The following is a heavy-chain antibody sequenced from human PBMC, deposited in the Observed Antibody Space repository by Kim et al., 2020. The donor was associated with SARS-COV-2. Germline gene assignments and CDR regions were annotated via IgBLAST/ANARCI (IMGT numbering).Heavy chain of an antibody. J-gene: IGHJ5*02. D-gene: IGHD3-16*01. CDR2: IYYSGST. CDR1: GGSISSSSYY. V-gene: IGHV4-39*07. CDR3: ARDLPQVGGPFDP. Sequence: SETLSLTCTVSGGSISSSSYYWGWIRQPPGKGLEWIGSIYYSGSTYYNPSLKSRVTISVDTSKNQFSLKLSSVTAADTAVYYCARDLPQVGGPFDPWGQG.